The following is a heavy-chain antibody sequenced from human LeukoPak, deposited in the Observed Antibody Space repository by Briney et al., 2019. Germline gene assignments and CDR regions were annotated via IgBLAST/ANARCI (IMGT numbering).Heavy chain of an antibody. D-gene: IGHD6-19*01. J-gene: IGHJ4*01. CDR3: ARGGIIVPGPYRGMTDY. V-gene: IGHV1-2*02. CDR1: GYTFTDYD. CDR2: INPKSGDT. Sequence: ASVKVSCKASGYTFTDYDMHWVRQAPGQGLEWMGWINPKSGDTNYAQKFQASVTMTRNTSISTAHLELSRLRSDDAAVFYCARGGIIVPGPYRGMTDYWGQEPWSPSPQ.